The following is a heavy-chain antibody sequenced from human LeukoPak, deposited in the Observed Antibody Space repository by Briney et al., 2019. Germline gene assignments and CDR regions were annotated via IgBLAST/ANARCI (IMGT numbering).Heavy chain of an antibody. Sequence: GRSLRLSCAASGFTFSSYAMHWVRQAPGKGLEWVAVISYDGSNKYYADSVKGRFTISRDNSKNTLYLQMNSLRAEDTAVYYCARDRQLVGWFGELYGGPIDYWGQGTLVTVSS. CDR1: GFTFSSYA. CDR3: ARDRQLVGWFGELYGGPIDY. D-gene: IGHD3-10*01. CDR2: ISYDGSNK. V-gene: IGHV3-30-3*01. J-gene: IGHJ4*02.